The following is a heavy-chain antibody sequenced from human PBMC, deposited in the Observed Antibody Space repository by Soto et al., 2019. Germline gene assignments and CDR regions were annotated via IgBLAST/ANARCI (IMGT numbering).Heavy chain of an antibody. J-gene: IGHJ4*02. CDR3: AKTSGYFGPGSYFDS. V-gene: IGHV3-23*01. CDR1: GFAFSTYA. Sequence: GGSLRLSCAASGFAFSTYAMTWVRQAPGQGLEWVSTINGGGGSTYYADSVKGRFTISRDNSKNILSLQMNSLRAEDTAMYYCAKTSGYFGPGSYFDSWGQGTLVTVSS. D-gene: IGHD3-10*01. CDR2: INGGGGST.